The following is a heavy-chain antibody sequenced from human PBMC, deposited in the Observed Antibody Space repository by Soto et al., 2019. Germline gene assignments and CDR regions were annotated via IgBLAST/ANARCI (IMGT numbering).Heavy chain of an antibody. J-gene: IGHJ6*02. Sequence: QVQLVQSGAEVKKPGSSVKVSCKASGGTFSSYAISWVRQAPGQGLEWMGGIIPIFGTANYAQKFQGRVTITAEKSTSTAYMELSSLRSEDKAVYYCASEMGSSGWYGGLYGMDVWGQGTTVTVSS. CDR3: ASEMGSSGWYGGLYGMDV. V-gene: IGHV1-69*06. CDR2: IIPIFGTA. D-gene: IGHD6-19*01. CDR1: GGTFSSYA.